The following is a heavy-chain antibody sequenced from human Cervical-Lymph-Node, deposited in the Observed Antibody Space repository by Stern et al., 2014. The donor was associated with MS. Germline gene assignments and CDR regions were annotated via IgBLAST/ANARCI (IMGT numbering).Heavy chain of an antibody. CDR1: GFTFDDYA. V-gene: IGHV3-9*01. D-gene: IGHD5-18*01. CDR3: AKDRNRGYSYGYSYGMDV. CDR2: ISWNSGSI. J-gene: IGHJ6*02. Sequence: QLVESGGGLVQPGRSLRLSCAASGFTFDDYAMHWVRQAPGKGLEWVSGISWNSGSIGYADSMKGRFTISRDNAKNSLYLQMNSLRAEDTALYYCAKDRNRGYSYGYSYGMDVWGQGTTVTVSS.